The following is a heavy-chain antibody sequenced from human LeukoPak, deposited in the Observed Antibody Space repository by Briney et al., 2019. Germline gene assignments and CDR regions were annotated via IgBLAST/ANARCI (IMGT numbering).Heavy chain of an antibody. J-gene: IGHJ3*02. V-gene: IGHV4-28*03. D-gene: IGHD1-26*01. CDR3: ARAGPTTAVDAFDI. CDR2: IYYSGST. CDR1: GYSISSSNW. Sequence: KASDTLSLTCAVSGYSISSSNWWGWIRQPPGKGLEGIGYIYYSGSTYYNPSLESRVTMSLDTSKNQISLNLSSVTAVDTAVYYCARAGPTTAVDAFDIWGLGTKVTVSS.